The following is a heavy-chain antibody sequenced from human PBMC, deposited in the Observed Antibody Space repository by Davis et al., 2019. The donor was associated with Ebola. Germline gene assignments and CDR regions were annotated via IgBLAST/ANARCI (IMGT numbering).Heavy chain of an antibody. Sequence: HTAGSLSLSCAASAFTFSPYCVHRVRQSQGTGPVWVSLISPDGGRTGYADSVKGRFTISRDNAKNTLYLQMNSLRADDTAVYYGARDSAWLAGGEVDVWGKGTTVTVSS. V-gene: IGHV3-74*01. CDR1: AFTFSPYC. CDR3: ARDSAWLAGGEVDV. CDR2: ISPDGGRT. J-gene: IGHJ6*04. D-gene: IGHD6-19*01.